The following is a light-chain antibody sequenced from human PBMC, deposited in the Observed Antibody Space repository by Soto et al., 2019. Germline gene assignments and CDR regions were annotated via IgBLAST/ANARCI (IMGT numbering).Light chain of an antibody. CDR1: QYINTR. J-gene: IGKJ1*01. Sequence: VLTQSPATLSSFPGDRVTLSCRASQYINTRLAWYQHRPGQAPRLLIYQTSIRAAGIPARFSASGSGTDLTLTISDVQPEDFALYYCHQRQSWPRTFGQGTKVDIK. CDR3: HQRQSWPRT. CDR2: QTS. V-gene: IGKV3-11*01.